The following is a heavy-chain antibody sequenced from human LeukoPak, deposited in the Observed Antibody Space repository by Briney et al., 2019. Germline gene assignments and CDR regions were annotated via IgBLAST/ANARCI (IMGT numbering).Heavy chain of an antibody. J-gene: IGHJ4*02. CDR1: GGTISSYY. Sequence: SETLSLTCTVSGGTISSYYWSWIREPPGKGLEWIGYIYYSGSTNYNPSLKSRVTISVDTSKNQFSLKLSSVTAADTAVYYCARGRRAAAGILGYWGQGTLVTVFS. CDR2: IYYSGST. V-gene: IGHV4-59*01. D-gene: IGHD6-13*01. CDR3: ARGRRAAAGILGY.